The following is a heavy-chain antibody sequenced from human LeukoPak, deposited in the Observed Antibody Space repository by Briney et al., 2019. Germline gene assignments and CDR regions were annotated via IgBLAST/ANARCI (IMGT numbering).Heavy chain of an antibody. D-gene: IGHD1-26*01. CDR3: ARQIVGTAVFDY. CDR2: IKEEETVK. CDR1: GFTFSNYW. Sequence: PGGSLRLSCAASGFTFSNYWMSWVRQAPGKGLEWVANIKEEETVKYYVESVRGRFTISRDNAKNSLSLQMNSLRADDTAMYYCARQIVGTAVFDYWGQGALVAVSS. J-gene: IGHJ4*02. V-gene: IGHV3-7*01.